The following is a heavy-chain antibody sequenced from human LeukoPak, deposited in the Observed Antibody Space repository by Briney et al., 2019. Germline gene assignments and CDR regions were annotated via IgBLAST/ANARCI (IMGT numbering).Heavy chain of an antibody. CDR1: GFTFSSYA. CDR3: AKALRSSGWYYFDY. CDR2: ISYDGSNK. D-gene: IGHD6-19*01. V-gene: IGHV3-30*18. Sequence: PGGSLRLSCAASGFTFSSYAMSWVRKAPGKGLEWVAVISYDGSNKYYADSVKGRFTISRDNSKNTLYLQMNSLRAEDTAVYYCAKALRSSGWYYFDYWGQGTLVTVSS. J-gene: IGHJ4*02.